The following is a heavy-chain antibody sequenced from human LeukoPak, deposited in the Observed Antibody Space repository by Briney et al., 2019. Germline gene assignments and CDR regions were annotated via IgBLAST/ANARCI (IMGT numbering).Heavy chain of an antibody. V-gene: IGHV4-59*08. CDR3: ARRRPDYGDYVVDY. J-gene: IGHJ4*02. CDR1: GGSISSYY. Sequence: SETLSLTCSVSGGSISSYYWSWIRQPPGKGLEWIGSIYYSGSTNYNPSLKSRVTISVDTSKNQFSLKLSSVTAADTAVYYCARRRPDYGDYVVDYWGQGTLVTVSS. D-gene: IGHD4-17*01. CDR2: IYYSGST.